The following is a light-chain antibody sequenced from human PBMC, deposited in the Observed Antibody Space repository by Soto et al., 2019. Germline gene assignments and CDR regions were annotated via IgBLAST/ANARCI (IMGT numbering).Light chain of an antibody. Sequence: QSVLTQPASVSGSPGRSITISCTGTSSDVGGYNYVSWYQQHPGKVPKLMIYDVSNQPSGVSNLFSGSKSGNTASLTISGLQAEDEADYYCSSYTSSNTLVFGGGTQLTVL. V-gene: IGLV2-14*03. J-gene: IGLJ2*01. CDR2: DVS. CDR3: SSYTSSNTLV. CDR1: SSDVGGYNY.